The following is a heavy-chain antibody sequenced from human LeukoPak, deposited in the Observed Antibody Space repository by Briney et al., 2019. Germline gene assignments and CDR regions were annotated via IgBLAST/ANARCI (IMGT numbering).Heavy chain of an antibody. V-gene: IGHV3-30*03. CDR2: ISNEASTQ. D-gene: IGHD6-19*01. J-gene: IGHJ4*02. CDR3: AREPGYSSGWYYFDY. CDR1: GFTFSNYG. Sequence: PGGSLRLSCAASGFTFSNYGMHWVRQAPGGGLEWVAVISNEASTQYYADSVKGRFTISRDNSKNTLYLQMNSLRAEDTAVYYCAREPGYSSGWYYFDYWGQGTLVTVSS.